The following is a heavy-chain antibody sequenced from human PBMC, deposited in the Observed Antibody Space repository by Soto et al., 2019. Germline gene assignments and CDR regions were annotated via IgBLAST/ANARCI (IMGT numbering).Heavy chain of an antibody. CDR3: AKDILTGYYSYYFDY. D-gene: IGHD3-9*01. J-gene: IGHJ4*02. Sequence: GGSLRLSCAASGFTFSSCGMNWVRQAPGKGLEWVSTISGSDGSTYYADSVKGRFTTSRDNSKNTLYLQMNSLRAEDTAVYYCAKDILTGYYSYYFDYWGQGTLVTVSS. V-gene: IGHV3-23*01. CDR1: GFTFSSCG. CDR2: ISGSDGST.